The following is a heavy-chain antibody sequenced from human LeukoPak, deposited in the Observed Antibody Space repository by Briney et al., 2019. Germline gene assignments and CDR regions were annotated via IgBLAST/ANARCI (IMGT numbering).Heavy chain of an antibody. V-gene: IGHV3-7*01. D-gene: IGHD1-1*01. CDR3: ARYCTFRTCSGTKFDS. CDR1: GFTFSSSA. CDR2: IKSDGSEK. Sequence: GGSLRLSCAASGFTFSSSAMHWVRQAPGKGLEWVANIKSDGSEKYYLDSVKGRFTISRDNAKNSLYLQMNSLRAEDSAVYYCARYCTFRTCSGTKFDSWGQGTLVTVSS. J-gene: IGHJ4*02.